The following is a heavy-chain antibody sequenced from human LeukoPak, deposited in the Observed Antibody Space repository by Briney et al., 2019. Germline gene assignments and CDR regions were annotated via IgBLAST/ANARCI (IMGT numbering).Heavy chain of an antibody. CDR1: GGSISSYY. Sequence: SETLSLTCTVSGGSISSYYWSWIRQPPGKGLEWIGYIYYSGSTRYNPSLKSRITISVDTSKNQFSLRLTSVTAADTAVYYCARGVGATPPCFKSWGQGILVTVSS. J-gene: IGHJ5*02. D-gene: IGHD3-16*01. CDR3: ARGVGATPPCFKS. V-gene: IGHV4-59*01. CDR2: IYYSGST.